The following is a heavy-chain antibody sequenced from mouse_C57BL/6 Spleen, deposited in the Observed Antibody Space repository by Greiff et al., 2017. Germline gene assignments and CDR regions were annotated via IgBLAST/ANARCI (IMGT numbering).Heavy chain of an antibody. V-gene: IGHV10-1*01. CDR2: IRSISNNYAT. CDR3: VRQYDYDDNYAMDY. J-gene: IGHJ4*01. D-gene: IGHD2-4*01. Sequence: EVHLVESGGGLVQPKGSLKLSCAASGFSFNTYAMNWVRQAPGKGLEWVARIRSISNNYATYYADSVKDRFTISRDDSESMLYLQMNNLKTEDTAMYYCVRQYDYDDNYAMDYWGQGTSVTVSS. CDR1: GFSFNTYA.